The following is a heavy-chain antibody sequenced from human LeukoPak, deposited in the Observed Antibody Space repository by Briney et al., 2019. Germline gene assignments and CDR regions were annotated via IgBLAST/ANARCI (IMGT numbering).Heavy chain of an antibody. CDR2: INPNSGGT. J-gene: IGHJ5*02. CDR3: ARGITMVRGEGNWFDP. CDR1: GYTFTGYY. V-gene: IGHV1-2*02. Sequence: GASVKVSCKASGYTFTGYYMHWVRQAPGQGLEWMGWINPNSGGTNYAQKFQGRVTMTRDTSISTAYMELSRLRSDDTAVYYCARGITMVRGEGNWFDPWGQGTLVTVSS. D-gene: IGHD3-10*01.